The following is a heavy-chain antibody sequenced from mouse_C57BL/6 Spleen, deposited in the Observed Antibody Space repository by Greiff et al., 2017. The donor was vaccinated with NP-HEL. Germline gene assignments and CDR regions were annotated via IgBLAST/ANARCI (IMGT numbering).Heavy chain of an antibody. D-gene: IGHD1-1*01. V-gene: IGHV1-76*01. J-gene: IGHJ1*03. CDR2: IYPGSGNT. Sequence: VQVVESGAELVRPGASVKLSCKASGYTFTDYYINWVKQRPGQGLEWIARIYPGSGNTYYNEKFKGKATLTAEKSSSTAYMQLSSLTSEDSAVYFCARGFTTVVGYFDVWGTGTTVTVSS. CDR1: GYTFTDYY. CDR3: ARGFTTVVGYFDV.